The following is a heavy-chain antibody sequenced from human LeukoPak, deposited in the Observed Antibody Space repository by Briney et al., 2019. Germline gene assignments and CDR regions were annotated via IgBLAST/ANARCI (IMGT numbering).Heavy chain of an antibody. CDR3: AGLYGMDV. J-gene: IGHJ6*02. CDR1: SGSISSYY. Sequence: SETLSLTCTVSSGSISSYYWSWIRQPPGKGLEWIGYIYYSGSTNYNPSLKNRVTISVDTSKNQFSLKLSSVTAADTAVYYCAGLYGMDVWGQGTTVTVSS. CDR2: IYYSGST. V-gene: IGHV4-59*08.